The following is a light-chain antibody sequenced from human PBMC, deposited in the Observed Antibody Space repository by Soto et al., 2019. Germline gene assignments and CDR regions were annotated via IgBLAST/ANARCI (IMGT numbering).Light chain of an antibody. CDR3: TSYRSSSVV. V-gene: IGLV2-14*01. CDR1: SSDVGGYNY. Sequence: QSVLTQPASVSGSPGQSITISCTGTSSDVGGYNYVSWYQQHPGKAPKLLIYEVSNRPSGVSSRFSGSKSGNTASLTISGLQTEDEADYYCTSYRSSSVVFGGGTKLTVL. J-gene: IGLJ2*01. CDR2: EVS.